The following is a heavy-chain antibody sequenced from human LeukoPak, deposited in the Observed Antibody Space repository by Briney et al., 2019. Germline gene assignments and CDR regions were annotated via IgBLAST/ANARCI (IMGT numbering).Heavy chain of an antibody. J-gene: IGHJ4*02. V-gene: IGHV3-21*01. D-gene: IGHD5-24*01. Sequence: GGSLRLSCAASGFTFSSYSMAWVRQAPGKGLEWVSSITSGGTYIYYADSVKGRFTISRDNAKNSLYLQMNSLRAEDTAVYYCARDLSGLWQQFDYWGQGTLVTVSS. CDR3: ARDLSGLWQQFDY. CDR2: ITSGGTYI. CDR1: GFTFSSYS.